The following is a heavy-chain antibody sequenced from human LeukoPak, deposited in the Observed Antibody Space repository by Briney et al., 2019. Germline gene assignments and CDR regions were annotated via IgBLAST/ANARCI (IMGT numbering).Heavy chain of an antibody. J-gene: IGHJ3*02. Sequence: KPGGSLRLSCAASGFTFSSYSMNWVRQAPGKGLEWVSSISSSSSYIYYADSVKGRFTITRDNAKNSLYLKMNSLRDEANAVYYCARGRPEGVIDPDDAFDIWGQGTMVTVSS. CDR3: ARGRPEGVIDPDDAFDI. D-gene: IGHD3-16*02. CDR2: ISSSSSYI. V-gene: IGHV3-21*04. CDR1: GFTFSSYS.